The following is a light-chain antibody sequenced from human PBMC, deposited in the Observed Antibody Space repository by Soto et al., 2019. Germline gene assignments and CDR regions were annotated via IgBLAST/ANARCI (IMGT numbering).Light chain of an antibody. J-gene: IGKJ2*01. CDR1: QSVSSW. CDR2: DAS. CDR3: QQYNSYPYT. Sequence: DIQMTQSPSTLSASVGDRVTITCRASQSVSSWLAWYQQKPGKAPKLLIYDASSLESGVPSRFSGSGSGTEFTVTISSLQPDDFATYYCQQYNSYPYTFGQGTQVEIK. V-gene: IGKV1-5*01.